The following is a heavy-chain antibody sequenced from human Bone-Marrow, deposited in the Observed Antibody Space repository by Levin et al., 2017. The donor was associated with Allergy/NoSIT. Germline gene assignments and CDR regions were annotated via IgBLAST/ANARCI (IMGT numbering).Heavy chain of an antibody. D-gene: IGHD2-2*02. CDR3: AKFTDCRSASCYTGWFDP. V-gene: IGHV4-4*07. CDR2: IHTSGST. J-gene: IGHJ5*02. CDR1: DGSIPSYH. Sequence: SQTLSLPCTVSDGSIPSYHWSWIRQPAGKGLEWIGRIHTSGSTTYNPSLKSRVTMSVDTSKNQFSLRLTSVTAADTAVYYCAKFTDCRSASCYTGWFDPWGQGTLVTVSS.